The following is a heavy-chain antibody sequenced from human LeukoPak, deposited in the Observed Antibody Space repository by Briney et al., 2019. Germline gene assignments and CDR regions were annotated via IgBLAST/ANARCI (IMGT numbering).Heavy chain of an antibody. J-gene: IGHJ4*02. D-gene: IGHD5-18*01. CDR2: ISSSSSYI. Sequence: GGSLRLSCAASGFTFSSYSMNWVRQAPGKGLEWVSSISSSSSYIYYADSVKGRFTISRDNSKNTLYLQMNGLRAEDTAVYYCARDGGDTAMVSIPFFDYWGQGTLVTVSS. CDR1: GFTFSSYS. CDR3: ARDGGDTAMVSIPFFDY. V-gene: IGHV3-21*01.